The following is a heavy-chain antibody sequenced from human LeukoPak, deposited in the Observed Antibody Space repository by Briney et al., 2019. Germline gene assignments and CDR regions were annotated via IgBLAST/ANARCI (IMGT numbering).Heavy chain of an antibody. CDR1: GNPISSGYF. V-gene: IGHV4-38-2*02. Sequence: PSETLSLTCGVSGNPISSGYFWVWIRQPPGKGLEWIGSVYHTGATYYNPSLKSPVTISVDTSKNQFSLELNSVTAADTAVYYCARDLGLTISANWFDPWGQGTLATVSS. D-gene: IGHD3-3*01. J-gene: IGHJ5*02. CDR3: ARDLGLTISANWFDP. CDR2: VYHTGAT.